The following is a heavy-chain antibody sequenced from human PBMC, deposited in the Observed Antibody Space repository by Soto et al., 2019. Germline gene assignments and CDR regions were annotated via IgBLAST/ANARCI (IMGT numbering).Heavy chain of an antibody. D-gene: IGHD5-12*01. Sequence: GASVKVSCKASGYTFTSYYMHWVRQAPGQGLEWMGIINPSGGSTSYAQKFQGRVTMTRDTSTSTVYMELSSLRSEDTAVYYCARDFLSGYDLTGHRWFDPWGQGTLVTVSS. CDR2: INPSGGST. J-gene: IGHJ5*02. V-gene: IGHV1-46*01. CDR3: ARDFLSGYDLTGHRWFDP. CDR1: GYTFTSYY.